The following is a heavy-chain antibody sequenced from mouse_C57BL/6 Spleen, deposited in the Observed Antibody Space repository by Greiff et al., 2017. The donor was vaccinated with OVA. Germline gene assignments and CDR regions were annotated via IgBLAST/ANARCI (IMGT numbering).Heavy chain of an antibody. D-gene: IGHD1-1*01. CDR1: GYTFTNYW. CDR3: ARGGTTVVENYAMDY. CDR2: IYPGGGYT. V-gene: IGHV1-63*01. Sequence: VQLQQSGAELVRPGTSVKMSCKASGYTFTNYWIGWAKQRPGHGLEWIGDIYPGGGYTNYNEKFKGKATLTADKSSSTAYMQCSSLTSEDSAIYYCARGGTTVVENYAMDYWGQGTSVTVSS. J-gene: IGHJ4*01.